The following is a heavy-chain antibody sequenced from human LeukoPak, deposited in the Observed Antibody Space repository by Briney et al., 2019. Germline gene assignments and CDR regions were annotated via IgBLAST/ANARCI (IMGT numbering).Heavy chain of an antibody. CDR1: GGTFSSYA. J-gene: IGHJ6*02. Sequence: AASVKVSCKASGGTFSSYAISWVRQAPGQGLEWMGGIIPIFGTANYAQKLQGRVTITADESTSTAYMELSSLRSEDTAVYYCARAARPLYYYDSSGSLSYGMDVWGQGTTVTVSS. CDR2: IIPIFGTA. D-gene: IGHD3-22*01. CDR3: ARAARPLYYYDSSGSLSYGMDV. V-gene: IGHV1-69*13.